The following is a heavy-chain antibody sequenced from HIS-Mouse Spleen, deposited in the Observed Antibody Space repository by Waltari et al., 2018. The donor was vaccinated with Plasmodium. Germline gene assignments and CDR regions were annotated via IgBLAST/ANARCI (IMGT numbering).Heavy chain of an antibody. Sequence: QVQLQESGPGLVKPSETLSLTCTVSGGSISSSYWHWIRQPPGKGLEWIGYIYYSGSTNHNPSLNSRVTISVDKSKNQFSLKLSSVTAADTAVYYCARGGYSSSSYYFDYWGQGTVVTVSS. CDR3: ARGGYSSSSYYFDY. D-gene: IGHD6-6*01. V-gene: IGHV4-59*01. CDR2: IYYSGST. CDR1: GGSISSSY. J-gene: IGHJ4*02.